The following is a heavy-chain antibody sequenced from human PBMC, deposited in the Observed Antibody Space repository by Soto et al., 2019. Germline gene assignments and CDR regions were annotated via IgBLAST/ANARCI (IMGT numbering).Heavy chain of an antibody. Sequence: QVQLVQSGAEVTKPGASVKVSCKASGYTFTSYDINWVRQATGQGLEWMGWMSPNSGATGYAQKFQGRVTMTRDTPISTAYRERSNLRSEDTAIYYGARGVDAGVDVWGQGSTVTVSS. CDR2: MSPNSGAT. CDR1: GYTFTSYD. CDR3: ARGVDAGVDV. J-gene: IGHJ6*02. V-gene: IGHV1-8*01. D-gene: IGHD7-27*01.